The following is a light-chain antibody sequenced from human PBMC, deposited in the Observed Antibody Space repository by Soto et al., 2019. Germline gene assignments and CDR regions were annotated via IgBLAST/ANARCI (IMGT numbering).Light chain of an antibody. CDR2: DAT. V-gene: IGKV1-5*01. CDR1: QTISSS. Sequence: DIQMTQSPSTLSASVGDRVTITSRASQTISSSLAWYQFRPGKAPKLLIFDATTLQTGVPSRFSGSGFGTEFTLTITGLQPDDFATYYCQQHNDYTAVTFGQGTKLEIK. J-gene: IGKJ2*01. CDR3: QQHNDYTAVT.